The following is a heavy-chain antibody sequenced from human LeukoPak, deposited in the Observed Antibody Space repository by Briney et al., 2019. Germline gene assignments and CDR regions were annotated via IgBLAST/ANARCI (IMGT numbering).Heavy chain of an antibody. CDR3: ARGPREDIVGAEGGNWFDP. CDR2: INHSGST. CDR1: GGSFSGYY. J-gene: IGHJ5*02. V-gene: IGHV4-34*01. D-gene: IGHD1-26*01. Sequence: SETLSLTCAVYGGSFSGYYWSWIRQPPGKGLEWIGEINHSGSTNYNPSLKSRVTISVDTSKNQFSLKLSSVTAADTAVYYCARGPREDIVGAEGGNWFDPWGQGTLVTVSS.